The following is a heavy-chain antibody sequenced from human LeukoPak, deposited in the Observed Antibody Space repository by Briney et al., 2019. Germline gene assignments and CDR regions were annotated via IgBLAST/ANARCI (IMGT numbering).Heavy chain of an antibody. CDR3: AKGEFWSAYYN. Sequence: PGASLRLSCAASGFTFSTFAMNWVRQAPGKGLEWVSTISDAAGTTYYADSVRGRFTISRDNSKNTLYLQMNSRRAEDTAVYYCAKGEFWSAYYNWGQGTLVTVSS. V-gene: IGHV3-23*01. J-gene: IGHJ4*02. CDR2: ISDAAGTT. D-gene: IGHD3-3*01. CDR1: GFTFSTFA.